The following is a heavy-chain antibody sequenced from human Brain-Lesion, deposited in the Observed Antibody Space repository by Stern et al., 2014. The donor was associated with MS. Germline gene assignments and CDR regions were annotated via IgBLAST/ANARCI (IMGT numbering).Heavy chain of an antibody. CDR1: GYLFDDYW. CDR2: IFPRDSNT. Sequence: VQLVQSGAEVKKPGESLKISCEASGYLFDDYWIGWVRQMSGRGLELVAIIFPRDSNTRYSPSVQGPVTISADKSISTPYLQWSTLKPSDPAMYYCARSPATPSGYDRFDYWGQGALVTVSS. D-gene: IGHD5-12*01. J-gene: IGHJ4*02. V-gene: IGHV5-51*03. CDR3: ARSPATPSGYDRFDY.